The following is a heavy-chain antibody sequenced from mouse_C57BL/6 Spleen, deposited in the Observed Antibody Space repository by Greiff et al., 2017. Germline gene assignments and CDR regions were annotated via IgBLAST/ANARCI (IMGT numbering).Heavy chain of an antibody. Sequence: QVQLQQPGAELVKPGASVKLSCKASGYTFTSYWMQWVKQRPGQGLEWIGEIDPSDSYTNYNQKFKGKATLTVDTSSSTAYMQLSSLTSEDSAVYYCARRNPDSDADYWGQGTSVTVSS. V-gene: IGHV1-50*01. CDR3: ARRNPDSDADY. CDR2: IDPSDSYT. CDR1: GYTFTSYW. J-gene: IGHJ4*01.